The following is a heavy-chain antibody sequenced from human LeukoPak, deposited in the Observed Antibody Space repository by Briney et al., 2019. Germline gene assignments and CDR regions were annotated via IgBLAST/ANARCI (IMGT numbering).Heavy chain of an antibody. Sequence: SETLSLTCTVSGYSISSGYYWGWIRQPPGKGLEWIGRIYHSGSTYYNPSLKSRVTISGDTSKNQFSLNLSSVTATDTAVYYCARDCSSTTCYTRSFDPWGQGTLVTVSS. CDR1: GYSISSGYY. D-gene: IGHD2-2*02. CDR2: IYHSGST. V-gene: IGHV4-38-2*02. J-gene: IGHJ5*02. CDR3: ARDCSSTTCYTRSFDP.